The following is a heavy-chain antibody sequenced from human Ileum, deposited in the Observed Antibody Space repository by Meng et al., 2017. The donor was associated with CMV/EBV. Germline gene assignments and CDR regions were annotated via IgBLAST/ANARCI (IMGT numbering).Heavy chain of an antibody. D-gene: IGHD6-19*01. Sequence: QGQGPGLAKPSQTWCPAVTVSGDSLSICDYYLGWIRQPPGKGPEWIGYIYYSGSTLYNPSLKSPVTISLDKSKNQFSLRLRSVTAADTAVYFCAREGGGWYFDSWGQGTLVTVSS. CDR2: IYYSGST. V-gene: IGHV4-30-4*01. CDR1: GDSLSICDYY. J-gene: IGHJ4*02. CDR3: AREGGGWYFDS.